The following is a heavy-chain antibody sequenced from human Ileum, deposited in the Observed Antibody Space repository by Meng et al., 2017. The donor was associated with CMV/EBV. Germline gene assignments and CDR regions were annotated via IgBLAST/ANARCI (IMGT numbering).Heavy chain of an antibody. D-gene: IGHD5-18*01. CDR1: GGSLNSFS. J-gene: IGHJ5*02. Sequence: QVHLVQSVAEVKKPGFSVKVPCKASGGSLNSFSITWVRQAPGQGLEWMGGILPLFNISYYAQSFQGRIIITADESTSTVYMEVGGLRPEDTAMYYCAKEEDTSMVGVNWFDPWGQGTLVTVSS. V-gene: IGHV1-69*12. CDR2: ILPLFNIS. CDR3: AKEEDTSMVGVNWFDP.